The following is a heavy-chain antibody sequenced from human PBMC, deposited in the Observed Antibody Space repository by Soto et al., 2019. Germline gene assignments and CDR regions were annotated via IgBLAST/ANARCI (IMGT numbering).Heavy chain of an antibody. J-gene: IGHJ6*02. V-gene: IGHV3-30*18. Sequence: QVQLVESGGGVVQPGRSLRLSCAASGFTFSSYGMHWVRQAPGKGLEWVAVIYDGSNKYYADSVKGRFTISRDNSKNTLYLQMSSLRAEDTAVYCCAKEIWSGPMDVWGQGTKVTVSS. CDR1: GFTFSSYG. D-gene: IGHD3-3*01. CDR2: IYDGSNK. CDR3: AKEIWSGPMDV.